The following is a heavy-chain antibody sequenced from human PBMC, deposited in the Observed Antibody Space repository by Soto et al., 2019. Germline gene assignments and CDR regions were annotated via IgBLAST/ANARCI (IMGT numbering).Heavy chain of an antibody. Sequence: EVQLVESGGGLVQPGRSLRLACAASGFTFDQYTMHWVRQAPGKGLEWVSSITWHSGTIGYADSMKGRFTISRDNAKNSLYLQMNSLRGEDTALYYCAKEMITFGDFNYYYMDVWGNGTTVTVSS. D-gene: IGHD3-16*01. CDR3: AKEMITFGDFNYYYMDV. CDR2: ITWHSGTI. V-gene: IGHV3-9*01. J-gene: IGHJ6*03. CDR1: GFTFDQYT.